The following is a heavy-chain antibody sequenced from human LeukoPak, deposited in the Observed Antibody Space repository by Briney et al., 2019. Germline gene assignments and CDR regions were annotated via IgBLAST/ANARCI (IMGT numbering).Heavy chain of an antibody. CDR1: GYSISSGYY. CDR2: IYHSGST. V-gene: IGHV4-38-2*02. D-gene: IGHD3-22*01. CDR3: ARDGGLYYDSSGPYAFDI. J-gene: IGHJ3*02. Sequence: SETLSLTCTVSGYSISSGYYWGWIRQPPGKGLEWIGSIYHSGSTYYNPSLKSRVTISVDTSKNQFSLKLSSVTAADTAVYYCARDGGLYYDSSGPYAFDIWGQGTMVTVSS.